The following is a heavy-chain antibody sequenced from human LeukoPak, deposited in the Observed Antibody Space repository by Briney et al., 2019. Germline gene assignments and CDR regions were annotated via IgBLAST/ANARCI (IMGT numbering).Heavy chain of an antibody. Sequence: PSETLSLTCTVSGGSISSYYWSWIRQPPGKGLEWIGYIYYSGSTNYNPSLKSRVTISVDTSKNQFSLKLSSVTAAHTAVYYCARTTMVRGVIIALEYNWFDPWGQGTLVTVSS. D-gene: IGHD3-10*01. V-gene: IGHV4-59*01. J-gene: IGHJ5*02. CDR3: ARTTMVRGVIIALEYNWFDP. CDR1: GGSISSYY. CDR2: IYYSGST.